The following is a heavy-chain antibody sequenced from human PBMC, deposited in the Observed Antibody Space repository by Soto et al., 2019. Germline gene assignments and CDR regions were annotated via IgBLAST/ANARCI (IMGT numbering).Heavy chain of an antibody. Sequence: GGSLRLSCAASGFTFSDYYMSWIRQAPGKGLEWVSYISSSGSTIYYADSVKGRFTISRDNAKNSLYLQMNSLRAEDTAVYYCARDRGVGISDAFDIWGQGTMVTVSS. CDR1: GFTFSDYY. CDR3: ARDRGVGISDAFDI. D-gene: IGHD3-10*01. CDR2: ISSSGSTI. J-gene: IGHJ3*02. V-gene: IGHV3-11*01.